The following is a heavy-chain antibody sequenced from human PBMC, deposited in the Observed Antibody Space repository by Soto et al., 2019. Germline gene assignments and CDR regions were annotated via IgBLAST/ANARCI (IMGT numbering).Heavy chain of an antibody. D-gene: IGHD5-18*01. V-gene: IGHV1-8*01. CDR1: GYTFTNND. CDR3: ARMESFGSLNWFDP. CDR2: MNPGSGDT. J-gene: IGHJ5*02. Sequence: QVQLVQSGAEVKKPGASVKVSCKASGYTFTNNDVTWVRQATGQGLELMGWMNPGSGDTGYAQKFQGRVTMTRDISIATAYMELTGLTSEDTAIYYCARMESFGSLNWFDPWGQGTLVTVSS.